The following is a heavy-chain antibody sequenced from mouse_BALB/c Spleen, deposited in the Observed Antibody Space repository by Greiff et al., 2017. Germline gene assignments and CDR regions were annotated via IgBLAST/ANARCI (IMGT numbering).Heavy chain of an antibody. D-gene: IGHD1-1*01. CDR3: ARGDYVDYAMDY. CDR2: ISTYYGNT. J-gene: IGHJ4*01. V-gene: IGHV1-67*01. Sequence: VKLQQSGPELVRPGVSVKISCKGSSYTFTDYAMHWVKQSHAKSLEWIGVISTYYGNTNYNQKFKGKATMTVDKSSSTAYMELARLTSEDSAVYYCARGDYVDYAMDYWGQGTSVTVSS. CDR1: SYTFTDYA.